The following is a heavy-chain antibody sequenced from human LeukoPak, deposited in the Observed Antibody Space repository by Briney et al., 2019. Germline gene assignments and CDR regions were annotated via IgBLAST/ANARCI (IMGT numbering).Heavy chain of an antibody. V-gene: IGHV4-34*01. CDR2: INHSGSS. Sequence: SETLSLTCAVYGGSFRGFYWTWIRQSPGKGMEWIGEINHSGSSSYNPSLKSRIMISVDMSKNQFSLKVRSVTAADTAVYYCARSHCGGDCYSSRWQILYGYYYYYMDVWGTGTTVTVSS. J-gene: IGHJ6*03. D-gene: IGHD2-21*02. CDR3: ARSHCGGDCYSSRWQILYGYYYYYMDV. CDR1: GGSFRGFY.